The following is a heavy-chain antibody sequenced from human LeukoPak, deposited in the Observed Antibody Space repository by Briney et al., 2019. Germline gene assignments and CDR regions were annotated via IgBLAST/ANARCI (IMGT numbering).Heavy chain of an antibody. J-gene: IGHJ5*02. V-gene: IGHV1-8*03. CDR2: MNPNSGNT. Sequence: ASVKVSCKASGYTFTSYDINWARQATGQGLEWMGWMNPNSGNTGYAQKFQGRVTITRNTSISTAYMELSSLRSEDTAVYYCARARPPITIFGVSPRFDPWGQGTLVTVSS. CDR3: ARARPPITIFGVSPRFDP. CDR1: GYTFTSYD. D-gene: IGHD3-3*01.